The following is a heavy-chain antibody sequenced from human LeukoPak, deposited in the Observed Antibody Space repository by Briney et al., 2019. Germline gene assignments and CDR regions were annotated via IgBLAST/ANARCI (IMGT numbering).Heavy chain of an antibody. J-gene: IGHJ5*02. Sequence: SETLSLTCAVYGGSFSGYYWSWIRQPPGKGLEWIGEINHSGSTNYNPSLKSRVTISVDTSKNQFSLKLRSVTAADTAVYYCARVPGGALNWFDPWGQGTLVTVSS. CDR2: INHSGST. V-gene: IGHV4-34*01. CDR3: ARVPGGALNWFDP. CDR1: GGSFSGYY. D-gene: IGHD1-1*01.